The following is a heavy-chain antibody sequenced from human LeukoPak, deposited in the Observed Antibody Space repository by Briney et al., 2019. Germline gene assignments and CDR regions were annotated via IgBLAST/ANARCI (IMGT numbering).Heavy chain of an antibody. CDR3: AREARSSGWYHY. J-gene: IGHJ4*02. Sequence: GGSLRLSCAASGFTFDDYAMHWVRQAPGKGLEWVSLISWDGGSTYYADSVKGRFTISRDNSKNSLYLQMNGLRAEDTALYYCAREARSSGWYHYWGQGTLVTVSS. CDR2: ISWDGGST. V-gene: IGHV3-43D*03. CDR1: GFTFDDYA. D-gene: IGHD6-19*01.